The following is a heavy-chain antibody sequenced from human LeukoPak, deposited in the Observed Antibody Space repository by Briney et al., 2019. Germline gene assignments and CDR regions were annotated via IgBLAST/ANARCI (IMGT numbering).Heavy chain of an antibody. Sequence: PSETLSLTCTVSGASNGSGSDYNWGWIRQPPGKGLEWIGTIHHSGSTYYNPSLKSRVTISIDTPKNQFFLNLASVTAADTAVYYCARLPSGYPDWFDPWGQGSLVTVSS. CDR3: ARLPSGYPDWFDP. D-gene: IGHD3-9*01. V-gene: IGHV4-39*01. CDR2: IHHSGST. CDR1: GASNGSGSDY. J-gene: IGHJ5*02.